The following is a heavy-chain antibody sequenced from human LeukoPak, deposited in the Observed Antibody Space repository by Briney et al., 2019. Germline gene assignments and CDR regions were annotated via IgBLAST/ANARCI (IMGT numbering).Heavy chain of an antibody. J-gene: IGHJ5*02. V-gene: IGHV1-2*02. D-gene: IGHD6-19*01. CDR2: INAKNGDT. CDR1: GYIFTDHY. Sequence: ASVKVSCKASGYIFTDHYIHWVRQAPGQGHEWMGCINAKNGDTYYAQKFQGRVTMTRDTSIRTLYMEVTRLRADDTAVYYCARDRSSSVAGKSYWWLDPWGQGTLVTVSS. CDR3: ARDRSSSVAGKSYWWLDP.